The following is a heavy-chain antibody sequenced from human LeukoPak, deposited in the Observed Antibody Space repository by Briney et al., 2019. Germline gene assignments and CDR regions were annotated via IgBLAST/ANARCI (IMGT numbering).Heavy chain of an antibody. V-gene: IGHV3-30-3*01. CDR1: GFTFSSYA. D-gene: IGHD5-24*01. CDR2: ISYGGSNK. J-gene: IGHJ4*02. CDR3: ARDFERDDYGDY. Sequence: GGSLRLSCAASGFTFSSYAMHWVRQAPGKGLEWVAVISYGGSNKYYADSVKGRFTISRDNSKNTLYLQMNSLRAEDTAVYYCARDFERDDYGDYWGQGTLVTVSS.